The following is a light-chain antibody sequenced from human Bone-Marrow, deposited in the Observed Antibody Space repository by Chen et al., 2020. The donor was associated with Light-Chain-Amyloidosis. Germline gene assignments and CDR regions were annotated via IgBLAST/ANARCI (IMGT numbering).Light chain of an antibody. V-gene: IGLV3-21*02. CDR3: QVWDRSSDRPV. J-gene: IGLJ3*02. Sequence: SYVLTQPSSVSVAPGQTAPIACGGNNLGSTSVHWYQQTPGQAPLLVVYDDSDRPSRIPERLSGSNSGNTATLTISRVEAGDEADYYCQVWDRSSDRPVFGGGTKLTVL. CDR1: NLGSTS. CDR2: DDS.